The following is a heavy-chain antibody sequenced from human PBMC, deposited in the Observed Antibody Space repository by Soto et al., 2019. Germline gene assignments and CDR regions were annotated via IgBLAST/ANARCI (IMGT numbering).Heavy chain of an antibody. CDR2: IIQDGRAI. CDR3: ARGGELSLLPLDY. CDR1: GFSSSDYW. V-gene: IGHV3-7*03. J-gene: IGHJ4*02. D-gene: IGHD2-15*01. Sequence: GGSLRLSCAASGFSSSDYWMSWVRQAPGRGLEWVAHIIQDGRAIYYVDSVRGRFTISRDSAGNSVFLEMHRLRVEDTAVYYCARGGELSLLPLDYWGLGTLVTVSS.